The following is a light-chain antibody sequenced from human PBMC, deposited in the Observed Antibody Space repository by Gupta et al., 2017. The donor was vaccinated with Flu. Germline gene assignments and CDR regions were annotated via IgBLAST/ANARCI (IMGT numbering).Light chain of an antibody. J-gene: IGKJ5*01. CDR2: AAS. Sequence: DSHMTQPPSSLSASVGDRVTITCRASQSISSYLNWYQQKPGKAPKLLIYAASSLQSGVPSRFSGSGSGTDFTLTISRLQPEDFATYYCQQSDSTPITFGQGTQLEIK. V-gene: IGKV1-39*01. CDR1: QSISSY. CDR3: QQSDSTPIT.